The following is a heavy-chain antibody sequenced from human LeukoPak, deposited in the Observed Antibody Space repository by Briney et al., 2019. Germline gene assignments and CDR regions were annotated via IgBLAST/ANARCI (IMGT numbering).Heavy chain of an antibody. CDR1: GGSISSGGYY. J-gene: IGHJ4*02. CDR2: IYYSGST. CDR3: ASGWDYYDSSGYYLDY. D-gene: IGHD3-22*01. Sequence: SETLSLTCTVSGGSISSGGYYWSWIRQHPGKGLEWIGYIYYSGSTYYNPSLKSRVTISVDTSKNQFSLKLSSVTAADTAVYYCASGWDYYDSSGYYLDYWGQGTLVTVSS. V-gene: IGHV4-31*03.